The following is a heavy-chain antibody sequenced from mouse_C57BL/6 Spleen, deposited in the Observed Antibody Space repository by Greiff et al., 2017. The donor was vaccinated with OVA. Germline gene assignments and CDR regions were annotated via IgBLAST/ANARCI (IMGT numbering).Heavy chain of an antibody. Sequence: EVQLQQSGPELVKPGASVKISCKASGYSFTGYYMNWVKQSPEKSLEWIGEINPSTGGTTYNQKFKAKATLTVDKSSSTAYMQLKSLTSEDSAVYYCARSEIYYGNYYAMDYWGQGTSVTVSS. CDR3: ARSEIYYGNYYAMDY. V-gene: IGHV1-42*01. D-gene: IGHD2-1*01. CDR1: GYSFTGYY. CDR2: INPSTGGT. J-gene: IGHJ4*01.